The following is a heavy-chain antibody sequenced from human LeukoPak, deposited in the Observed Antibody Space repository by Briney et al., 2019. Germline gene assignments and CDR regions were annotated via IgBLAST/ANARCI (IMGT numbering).Heavy chain of an antibody. CDR2: IYTSGST. CDR3: ARHSNYYDSSGYYLGVVNWFDP. CDR1: GGSISSGSYY. D-gene: IGHD3-22*01. J-gene: IGHJ5*02. Sequence: SETLSLTCTVSGGSISSGSYYWSWIRQPAGKGLEWIGRIYTSGSTNYNPSLKSRVTISVDTSKNQFSLKLSSVTAADTAVYYCARHSNYYDSSGYYLGVVNWFDPWGQGTLVTVSS. V-gene: IGHV4-61*02.